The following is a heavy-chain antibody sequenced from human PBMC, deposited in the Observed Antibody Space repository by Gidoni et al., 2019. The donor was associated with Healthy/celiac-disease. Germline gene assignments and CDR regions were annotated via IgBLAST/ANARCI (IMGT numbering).Heavy chain of an antibody. D-gene: IGHD4-17*01. CDR2: IKCKTDGGTT. J-gene: IGHJ4*02. CDR3: TTDVGEDDYGGNLGY. Sequence: EVQLVESGGGLVKPGGSLGLSCAACGFTFSNAWMSWVRQAPGKGLEWVGRIKCKTDGGTTDYAAPVKGRFTISRDDSKNTLYLQMNSLKTEDTAVYYCTTDVGEDDYGGNLGYWGQGTLVTVSS. CDR1: GFTFSNAW. V-gene: IGHV3-15*01.